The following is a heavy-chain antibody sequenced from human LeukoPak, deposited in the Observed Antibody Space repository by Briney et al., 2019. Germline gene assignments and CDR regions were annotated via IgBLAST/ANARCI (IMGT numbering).Heavy chain of an antibody. D-gene: IGHD6-13*01. CDR3: ARAKDSSSLPIH. CDR1: GGTFSSYA. Sequence: AASVKVSCKASGGTFSSYAISWVRQAPGQGLEWMGGIIPIFGTANYAQKFQGRVTITTDESTSTAYMELSRLRSDDTAVYYCARAKDSSSLPIHWGQGTLVTVSS. CDR2: IIPIFGTA. J-gene: IGHJ4*02. V-gene: IGHV1-69*05.